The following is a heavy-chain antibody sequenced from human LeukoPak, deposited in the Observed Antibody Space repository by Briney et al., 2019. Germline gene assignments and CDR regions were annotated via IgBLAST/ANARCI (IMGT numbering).Heavy chain of an antibody. D-gene: IGHD2-21*02. CDR1: GYTYTDSY. CDR3: VREYCGGDCYPWN. J-gene: IGHJ4*02. Sequence: ASVKVSCKASGYTYTDSYMHWVRQAPGQGLEWMGRINPNSGGTNYAQKLQGRVTMTRDTSISTAYMEVSGLISDDTAVYYCVREYCGGDCYPWNWGQGTLVTLSS. CDR2: INPNSGGT. V-gene: IGHV1-2*06.